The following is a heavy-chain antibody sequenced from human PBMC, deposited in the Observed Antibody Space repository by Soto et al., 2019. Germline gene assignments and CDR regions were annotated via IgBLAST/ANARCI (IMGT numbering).Heavy chain of an antibody. D-gene: IGHD3-10*01. CDR3: TTGRGSWFGATRHWFDP. V-gene: IGHV3-73*01. CDR2: TRSKANSYAT. Sequence: GGSLRLSWAASGCTFSGCGMHWVRQATGKGLGGFGLTRSKANSYATAYAASVKGRFTISRDDSKNTAYLQMTSLKTEDTAVYYCTTGRGSWFGATRHWFDPWGQGTLVTVSS. J-gene: IGHJ5*02. CDR1: GCTFSGCG.